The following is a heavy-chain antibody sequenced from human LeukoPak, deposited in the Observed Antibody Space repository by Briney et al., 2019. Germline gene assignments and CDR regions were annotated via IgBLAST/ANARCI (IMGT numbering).Heavy chain of an antibody. D-gene: IGHD4-17*01. CDR2: IKQDGSEE. CDR1: GFTLSSYW. J-gene: IGHJ4*02. Sequence: PGGSLRLSCAASGFTLSSYWMSWVRQAPGKGLEWVANIKQDGSEEYYVDSVKGRFTISRDNAENSLYLQMNSLRAEDTAVYYCARDVVGYGYSDYWGRGTLVTVSS. CDR3: ARDVVGYGYSDY. V-gene: IGHV3-7*01.